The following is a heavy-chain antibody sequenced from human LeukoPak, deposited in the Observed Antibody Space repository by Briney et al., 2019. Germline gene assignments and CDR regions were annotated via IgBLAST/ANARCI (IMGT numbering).Heavy chain of an antibody. D-gene: IGHD3-16*02. Sequence: ETLSLTCTVSGVSISSSNSYWGWILQPPGKGLEWIGSIYYSGNTYYNASLKSQVSISIDTSKNQFSLRLTSVTAADTAVYYCARGLVMITFGGVIVKSWFDPWGQGTLVTVSS. CDR3: ARGLVMITFGGVIVKSWFDP. V-gene: IGHV4-39*01. J-gene: IGHJ5*02. CDR1: GVSISSSNSY. CDR2: IYYSGNT.